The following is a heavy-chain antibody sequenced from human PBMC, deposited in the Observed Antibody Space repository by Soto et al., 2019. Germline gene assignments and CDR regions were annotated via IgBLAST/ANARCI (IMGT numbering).Heavy chain of an antibody. Sequence: GGSLRLSCPASGFIFRDFTMSWFRQAPGKGLEWVGYIRTKTYGETTTYAASVQDRFTISRDDSKNIAYLQMSSLKTEDTAVYYCTRDYLGQLPDWGQGTLVTVSS. D-gene: IGHD1-1*01. CDR1: GFIFRDFT. CDR3: TRDYLGQLPD. CDR2: IRTKTYGETT. J-gene: IGHJ4*02. V-gene: IGHV3-49*03.